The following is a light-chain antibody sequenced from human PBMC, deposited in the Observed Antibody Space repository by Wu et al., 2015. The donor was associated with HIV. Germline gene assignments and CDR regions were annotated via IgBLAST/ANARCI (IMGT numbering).Light chain of an antibody. CDR2: DAS. V-gene: IGKV3-11*01. CDR1: QSVSSY. J-gene: IGKJ3*01. Sequence: EIVLTQSPATLSLSPGERATLSCRASQSVSSYLAWYQQKPGQAPRLLIYDASNRATGIPARFSGSGSGTDFTLTISSLEPEDSAVYYCQQYGRSPDTFGPGTRVEIK. CDR3: QQYGRSPDT.